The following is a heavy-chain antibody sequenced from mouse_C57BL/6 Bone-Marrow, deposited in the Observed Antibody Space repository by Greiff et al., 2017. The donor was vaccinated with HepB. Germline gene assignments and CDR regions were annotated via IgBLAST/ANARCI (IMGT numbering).Heavy chain of an antibody. V-gene: IGHV1-82*01. CDR3: AREEGSSYGYFDV. D-gene: IGHD1-1*01. CDR2: IYPGDGDT. Sequence: VHLVESGPELVKPGASVKISCKASGYAFSSSWMNWVKQRPGKGLEWIGRIYPGDGDTNYNGKFKGKATLTADKSSSTAYMQLSSLTSEDSAVYVCAREEGSSYGYFDVWGTGTTVTVSS. CDR1: GYAFSSSW. J-gene: IGHJ1*03.